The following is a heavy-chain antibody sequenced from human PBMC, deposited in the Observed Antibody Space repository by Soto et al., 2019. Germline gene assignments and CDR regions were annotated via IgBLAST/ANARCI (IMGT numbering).Heavy chain of an antibody. CDR3: ARGSPTVGRGTEEEKIDY. Sequence: ETLSRTCAVYGGSFSGYYWSWIRQPPGKGLEWIGEINHSGSTNYNPSLKSRVTISVDTSKNQFSLKLSSVTAADTAVYYCARGSPTVGRGTEEEKIDYWGQGTLVTVSS. J-gene: IGHJ4*02. D-gene: IGHD4-4*01. CDR2: INHSGST. CDR1: GGSFSGYY. V-gene: IGHV4-34*01.